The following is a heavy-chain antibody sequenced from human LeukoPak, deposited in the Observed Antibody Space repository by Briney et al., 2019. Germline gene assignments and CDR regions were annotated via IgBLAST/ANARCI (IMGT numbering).Heavy chain of an antibody. V-gene: IGHV1-2*02. J-gene: IGHJ3*02. CDR2: INPNSGGT. CDR1: GYTFTGYY. Sequence: ASVKVSCKASGYTFTGYYMHWVRQAPGQGLEWMGWINPNSGGTNYAQKFQGRVTMTRDTSISTAYMELSRLRSDDTAVYYCARTSGGTFSAFDIWGQGTMVTVSS. CDR3: ARTSGGTFSAFDI. D-gene: IGHD2-8*02.